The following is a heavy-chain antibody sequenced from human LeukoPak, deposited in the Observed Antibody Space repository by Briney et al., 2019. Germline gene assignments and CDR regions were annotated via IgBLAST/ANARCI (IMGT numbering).Heavy chain of an antibody. CDR3: ARGGYSYGLDAFDI. V-gene: IGHV3-7*04. Sequence: GGSLRLSCAASGFTFSSYWMSWVRQAPGKGLEWVASIKQDGSEKYYVDSVKGRFTISRDNAKNSLYLQMNSLRAEDTAVYYCARGGYSYGLDAFDIWGQGTMVTVSS. CDR2: IKQDGSEK. J-gene: IGHJ3*02. CDR1: GFTFSSYW. D-gene: IGHD5-18*01.